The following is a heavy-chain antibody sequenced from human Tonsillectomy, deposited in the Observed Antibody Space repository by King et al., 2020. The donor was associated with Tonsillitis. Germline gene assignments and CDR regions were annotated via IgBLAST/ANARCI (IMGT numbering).Heavy chain of an antibody. J-gene: IGHJ4*02. CDR3: ARDTVRRPDY. Sequence: SVKGRFTISRDNAKNSLYLQMNRLRAEDTAVYYCARDTVRRPDYWGQGTLV. V-gene: IGHV3-21*01.